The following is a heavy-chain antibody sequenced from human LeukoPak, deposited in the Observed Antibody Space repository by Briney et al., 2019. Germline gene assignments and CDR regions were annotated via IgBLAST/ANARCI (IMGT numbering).Heavy chain of an antibody. D-gene: IGHD3-3*01. J-gene: IGHJ3*02. CDR2: IIPIFGIA. V-gene: IGHV1-69*04. Sequence: SVKVSCKASGGTFSSYAISWVRQAPGQGLEWMGRIIPIFGIANYAQKFQGRVTITADKSTSTAYMELSSLRSEDTAVYYCASGSYYDFWSGSGAFDMWGQGTMVTVSS. CDR3: ASGSYYDFWSGSGAFDM. CDR1: GGTFSSYA.